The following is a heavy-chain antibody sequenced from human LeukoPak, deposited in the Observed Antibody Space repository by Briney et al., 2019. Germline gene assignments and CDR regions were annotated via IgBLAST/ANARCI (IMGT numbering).Heavy chain of an antibody. V-gene: IGHV3-23*01. CDR2: ISGSGENT. CDR3: AQDRFVSSGRDDY. J-gene: IGHJ4*02. CDR1: GFTFSTYA. Sequence: PGGSLRLSCTASGFTFSTYAMSWVRQAPGKGLEWVSGISGSGENTYYVDSVKGRFTISRDNSKNTLYLQMTNLRVEDTAVYFCAQDRFVSSGRDDYWGQGTLVTVS. D-gene: IGHD6-19*01.